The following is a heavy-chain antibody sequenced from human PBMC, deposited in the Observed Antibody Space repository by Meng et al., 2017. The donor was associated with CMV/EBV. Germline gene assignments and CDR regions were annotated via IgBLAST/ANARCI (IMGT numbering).Heavy chain of an antibody. CDR2: ISYDGSNK. Sequence: GGSLRLSCAASGFTFSSYAMHWVRQAPGKGLEWVAVISYDGSNKYYADSVKGRFTISRDNSKNTLYLQMNSLRAGDTAVYYCARGEDYFDFYFFDLWGQGALVTVSS. V-gene: IGHV3-30*04. D-gene: IGHD3-22*01. CDR1: GFTFSSYA. J-gene: IGHJ4*02. CDR3: ARGEDYFDFYFFDL.